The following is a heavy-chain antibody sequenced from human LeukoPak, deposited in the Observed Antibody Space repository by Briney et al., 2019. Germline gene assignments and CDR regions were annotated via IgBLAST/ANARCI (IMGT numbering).Heavy chain of an antibody. CDR1: GFTFSSYS. D-gene: IGHD2-15*01. CDR2: ISSSSSYI. Sequence: GGSLRLSCAASGFTFSSYSMNWVRQAPGKGLEWVSSISSSSSYIYYADPVKGRFTISRDNAKNSLYLQMNSLRAEDTAVYYCARDAPYSYYFDYWGQGTLVTVSS. V-gene: IGHV3-21*01. J-gene: IGHJ4*02. CDR3: ARDAPYSYYFDY.